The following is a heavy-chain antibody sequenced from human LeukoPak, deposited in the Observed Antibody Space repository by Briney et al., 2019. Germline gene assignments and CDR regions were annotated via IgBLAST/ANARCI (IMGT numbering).Heavy chain of an antibody. D-gene: IGHD6-19*01. CDR1: GFTFSSYA. CDR3: ASVQGGAVNY. V-gene: IGHV3-48*02. Sequence: GGSLRLSCAASGFTFSSYAMSWVRQAPGKGPEWVSYISSGSGSIYYADSVKGRFTISRDNAKNSLYLQMNSLRDEDTAVYYCASVQGGAVNYWGRGSLVTVSS. CDR2: ISSGSGSI. J-gene: IGHJ4*02.